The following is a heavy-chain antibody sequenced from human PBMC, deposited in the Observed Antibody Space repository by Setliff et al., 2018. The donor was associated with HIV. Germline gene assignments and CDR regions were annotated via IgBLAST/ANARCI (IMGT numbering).Heavy chain of an antibody. J-gene: IGHJ1*01. CDR3: ARTLGYRWLLLPRCFQY. D-gene: IGHD1-26*01. CDR1: GGSISSYY. CDR2: IYTSGST. Sequence: SETLSLTCTVSGGSISSYYWSWIRQPAGKGLEWIGRIYTSGSTNYNPSLKSRVTMSVDTSKNQFSLKLRSVAAADTALIYCARTLGYRWLLLPRCFQYWGQGTLVTVSS. V-gene: IGHV4-4*07.